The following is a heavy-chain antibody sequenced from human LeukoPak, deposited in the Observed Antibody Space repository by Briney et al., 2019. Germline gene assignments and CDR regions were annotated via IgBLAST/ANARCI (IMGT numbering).Heavy chain of an antibody. CDR1: GFTFTTYG. D-gene: IGHD6-13*01. CDR2: IASNGGSE. CDR3: AKRGHYSINWYHYFDY. V-gene: IGHV3-30*18. J-gene: IGHJ4*02. Sequence: PGGSLSLSCAASGFTFTTYGLHWVRQAPGKGLEWVAAIASNGGSEYYADSVKGRFTISRDNSKNTLFLQMNSLRPDDTAVYYCAKRGHYSINWYHYFDYLGQGTLVTVSS.